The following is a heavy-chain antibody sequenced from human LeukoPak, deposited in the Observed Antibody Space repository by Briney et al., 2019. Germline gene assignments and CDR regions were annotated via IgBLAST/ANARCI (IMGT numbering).Heavy chain of an antibody. CDR2: ISSSSSYI. D-gene: IGHD5-18*01. V-gene: IGHV3-21*01. Sequence: GGSLRLSCAASGFTFSSYSMNWVRQAPGKGLEWVSSISSSSSYIYYADSVKGRFTISRDNAKNSLYLQMNSLRAEDTAVYYCARDYRGYSYGRDAFGIWGQGTMVTVSS. J-gene: IGHJ3*02. CDR1: GFTFSSYS. CDR3: ARDYRGYSYGRDAFGI.